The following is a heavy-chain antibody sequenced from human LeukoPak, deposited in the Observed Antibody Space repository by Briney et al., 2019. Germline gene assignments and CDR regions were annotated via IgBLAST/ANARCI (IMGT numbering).Heavy chain of an antibody. CDR3: ARVVVAPAIYFDH. CDR1: GYTFSGYY. V-gene: IGHV1-2*02. D-gene: IGHD2-2*01. CDR2: INANSGDV. Sequence: ASVKVSCKASGYTFSGYYMHWVRQAPGQGLEWMGWINANSGDVHYAQKFQGRVTLTRDTSTSTAYMELRRLKSDDTYVYYCARVVVAPAIYFDHWGQGTLVTVSS. J-gene: IGHJ4*02.